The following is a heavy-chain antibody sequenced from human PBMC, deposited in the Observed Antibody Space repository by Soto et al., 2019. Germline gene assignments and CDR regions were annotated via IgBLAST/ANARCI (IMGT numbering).Heavy chain of an antibody. CDR1: GGSISSGGYS. J-gene: IGHJ4*02. Sequence: KPSETLSLTCAVSGGSISSGGYSWSWIRQPPGKGLEWIGYIYHSGSTYYNPSLKSRVTISVDGSKNQFSLKLSSVTAADTAVYYCARGSSSSPYFDYWGQGTLVTVSS. CDR3: ARGSSSSPYFDY. V-gene: IGHV4-30-2*01. D-gene: IGHD6-6*01. CDR2: IYHSGST.